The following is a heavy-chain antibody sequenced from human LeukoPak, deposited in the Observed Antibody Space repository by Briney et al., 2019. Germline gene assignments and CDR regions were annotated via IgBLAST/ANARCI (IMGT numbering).Heavy chain of an antibody. CDR3: ARQYSSLLYYFDY. D-gene: IGHD6-6*01. CDR1: GFTVSSNY. J-gene: IGHJ4*02. CDR2: IYSGDGT. Sequence: PGGSLRLSCAASGFTVSSNYMSWVRQAPGKGLEWVSVIYSGDGTYYADSVKGRFTISRDNAKNTLYLQMNSLRAEDTAVYYCARQYSSLLYYFDYWGQGTLVTVSS. V-gene: IGHV3-53*01.